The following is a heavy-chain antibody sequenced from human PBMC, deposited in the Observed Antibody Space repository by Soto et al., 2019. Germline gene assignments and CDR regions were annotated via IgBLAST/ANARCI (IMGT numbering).Heavy chain of an antibody. CDR3: ARVEVYKHILTGYKGTGQMN. CDR1: GFTFSSYW. D-gene: IGHD3-9*01. Sequence: EVQLVESGGGLVQPGGSLRLSCAASGFTFSSYWMSWVRQAPGKGLEWVANIKQDGSEKYYVDSVKGRFTISRDNAKNTLYLQMNSLRAEDTAVYYCARVEVYKHILTGYKGTGQMNWGQGTLVTVSS. J-gene: IGHJ4*02. CDR2: IKQDGSEK. V-gene: IGHV3-7*05.